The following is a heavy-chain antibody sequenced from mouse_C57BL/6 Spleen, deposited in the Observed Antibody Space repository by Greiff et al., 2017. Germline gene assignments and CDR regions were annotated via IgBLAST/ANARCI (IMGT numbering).Heavy chain of an antibody. D-gene: IGHD1-1*01. CDR1: GYTFTSYW. Sequence: QVQLKQPGAELVKPGASVKLSCKASGYTFTSYWMQWVKQRPGQGLEWIGEIDPSDSYTNYNQKFKGKATLTVDTSSSTAYMQLSSLTSEDSAVYYCARRVVEYYFDYWGQGTTLTVSS. J-gene: IGHJ2*01. CDR2: IDPSDSYT. V-gene: IGHV1-50*01. CDR3: ARRVVEYYFDY.